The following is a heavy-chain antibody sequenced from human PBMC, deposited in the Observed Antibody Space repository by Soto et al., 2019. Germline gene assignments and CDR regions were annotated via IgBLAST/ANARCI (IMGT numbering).Heavy chain of an antibody. D-gene: IGHD2-2*01. J-gene: IGHJ5*02. Sequence: EVQLVESGGGLVLPGGSLRLSCAASGFTFSSYEMNWVRQAPGKGLEWVSYISSSGSTIYYADSVKGRFTISRDNAKNSLYLQMNSLRAEDTAVYYCARDGAQPAAITNWFDPWGQGTLVTVSS. CDR1: GFTFSSYE. V-gene: IGHV3-48*03. CDR3: ARDGAQPAAITNWFDP. CDR2: ISSSGSTI.